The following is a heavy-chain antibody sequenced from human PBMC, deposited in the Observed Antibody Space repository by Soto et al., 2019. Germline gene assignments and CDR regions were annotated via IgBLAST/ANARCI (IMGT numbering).Heavy chain of an antibody. CDR2: ISSSGRPI. Sequence: QVHLVESGGGLVKPGGSLRLSCAASGFTLSDYYMTWIRQAPGKGLEWVSYISSSGRPIYYADSVRGRFTISRDNAENSLYLQMNSLRAEDTALYYCARNSEHFDYWGQGTLVTVSS. V-gene: IGHV3-11*01. CDR1: GFTLSDYY. D-gene: IGHD1-26*01. J-gene: IGHJ4*02. CDR3: ARNSEHFDY.